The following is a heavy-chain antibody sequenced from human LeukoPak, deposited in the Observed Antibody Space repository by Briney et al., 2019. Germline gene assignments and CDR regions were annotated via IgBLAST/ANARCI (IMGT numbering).Heavy chain of an antibody. V-gene: IGHV4-4*07. CDR2: IYTSGST. D-gene: IGHD3-22*01. CDR3: ARAPWGYYDSSGYWRGYYFDY. Sequence: SETLSLTCTVSGGSISSYYWSWIRQPAGKGLEWIGRIYTSGSTNYNPSLKSRVTMSVDTSKNQFSLKLSSVTAADTAVYYCARAPWGYYDSSGYWRGYYFDYWGQGTLVTVSS. CDR1: GGSISSYY. J-gene: IGHJ4*02.